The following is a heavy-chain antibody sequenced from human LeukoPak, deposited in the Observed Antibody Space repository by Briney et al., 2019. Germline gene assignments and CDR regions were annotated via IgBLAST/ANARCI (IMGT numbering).Heavy chain of an antibody. J-gene: IGHJ4*02. CDR1: GFTVSSNY. D-gene: IGHD3-10*01. V-gene: IGHV3-53*01. Sequence: GGSLRLSCAASGFTVSSNYMSWVRQAPGKGLEWVSVTYSGGSTYYTDSVKGRFTISRDISKNTLYLQMNSLRAEDTAVYYCARDGGYGSGSLDYWGQGTLVTVSS. CDR3: ARDGGYGSGSLDY. CDR2: TYSGGST.